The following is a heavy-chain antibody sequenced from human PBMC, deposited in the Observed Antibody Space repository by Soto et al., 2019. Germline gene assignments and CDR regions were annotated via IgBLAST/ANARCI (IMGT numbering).Heavy chain of an antibody. V-gene: IGHV4-59*01. CDR1: GGSISTYY. CDR2: IYYSGST. Sequence: SSETLSLTCTVSGGSISTYYWSWIRQPPGKGLEWIGYIYYSGSTNYNPSLKSRVTISVDTSKNQFSLKLSSVTAADTAVYYCARDQRNNWFGPWGQGTLVTVSS. J-gene: IGHJ5*02. CDR3: ARDQRNNWFGP.